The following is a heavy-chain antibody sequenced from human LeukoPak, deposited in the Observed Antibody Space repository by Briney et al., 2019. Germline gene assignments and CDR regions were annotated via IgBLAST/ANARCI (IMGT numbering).Heavy chain of an antibody. J-gene: IGHJ6*03. CDR2: ISYDGINR. CDR3: ARDPTDIVVVPAAIDTLVPYYYYYMDV. CDR1: GFTFSSYA. D-gene: IGHD2-2*02. Sequence: GRSLRLSCAASGFTFSSYAMHWVRQAPGKGLEWVAVISYDGINRYYADSVKGRFTISRDNSKNTLYVQMNSLRAEDTAVYYCARDPTDIVVVPAAIDTLVPYYYYYMDVWGKGTTVAVSS. V-gene: IGHV3-30*07.